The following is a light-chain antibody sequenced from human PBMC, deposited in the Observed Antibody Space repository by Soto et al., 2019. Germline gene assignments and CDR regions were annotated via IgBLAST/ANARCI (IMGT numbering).Light chain of an antibody. CDR2: GAS. CDR3: QHYKNWLRTT. CDR1: QSVSSS. Sequence: IVMTQSPATLSVSPGERATLSCRASQSVSSSLAWYQQKPGQGPRLLIYGASTRATGIPARFSGSGSGTEFTLTISSLQSEDFAFDYDQHYKNWLRTTFGGGTKVEIK. J-gene: IGKJ4*01. V-gene: IGKV3-15*01.